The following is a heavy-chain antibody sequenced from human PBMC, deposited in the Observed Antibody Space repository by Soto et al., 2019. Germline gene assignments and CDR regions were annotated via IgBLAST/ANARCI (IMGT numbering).Heavy chain of an antibody. V-gene: IGHV3-66*01. J-gene: IGHJ3*02. CDR3: ARGLGYALHI. CDR1: GFTVSNNY. D-gene: IGHD5-12*01. Sequence: EVQLVESGGGLVQPGGSLRLSCAASGFTVSNNYMTWVRQGPGKGLEWVPIIYTGGNTYYADSVKGRFTISRDSSQNTLYLQMNGQRAEDEAVYYCARGLGYALHIWGQGTMVTVSS. CDR2: IYTGGNT.